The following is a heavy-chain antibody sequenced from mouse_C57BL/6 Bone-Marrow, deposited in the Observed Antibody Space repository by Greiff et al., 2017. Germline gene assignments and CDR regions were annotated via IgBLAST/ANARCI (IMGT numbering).Heavy chain of an antibody. J-gene: IGHJ2*01. CDR2: IYPGSGSN. Sequence: QVQLQQPGAELVKPGASVKMSCKASGYTFTSYWINWVKQRPGQGLEWIGDIYPGSGSNNYNEKFKSKATLTVDTSSSTAYMPLSSLTSEVSAVYDCANISYVPFDYWGQGTTLTVSS. D-gene: IGHD2-1*01. V-gene: IGHV1-55*01. CDR1: GYTFTSYW. CDR3: ANISYVPFDY.